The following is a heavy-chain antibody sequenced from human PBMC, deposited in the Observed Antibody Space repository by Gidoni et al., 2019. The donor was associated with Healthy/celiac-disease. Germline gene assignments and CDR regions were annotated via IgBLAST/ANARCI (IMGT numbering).Heavy chain of an antibody. Sequence: EVLLLESGGGSVQPGGSLRLSCAASGFTFSNYAMSWVRQAPGKGLAWVSGTSGSSADTYYTDSVKGRFTSSRDNSKNTMYLQMNSLRAEDTAIYYCAKAPLGYCNGVRCYPFDYWGQGTLVTVSS. V-gene: IGHV3-23*01. CDR2: TSGSSADT. CDR3: AKAPLGYCNGVRCYPFDY. J-gene: IGHJ4*02. D-gene: IGHD2-15*01. CDR1: GFTFSNYA.